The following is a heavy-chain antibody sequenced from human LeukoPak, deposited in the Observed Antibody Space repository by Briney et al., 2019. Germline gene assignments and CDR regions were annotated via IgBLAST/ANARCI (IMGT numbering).Heavy chain of an antibody. J-gene: IGHJ4*02. V-gene: IGHV1-69*05. Sequence: SVKVSCKASGGTFSSYAISWVRLAPGQGLEWMGRIIPIFGTANYAQKFQGRVTITTDESTSTAYMELSSLRSEDTAVYYCARAPYYYDSSGYYKLGFFDYWGQGTQVTVSS. D-gene: IGHD3-22*01. CDR2: IIPIFGTA. CDR3: ARAPYYYDSSGYYKLGFFDY. CDR1: GGTFSSYA.